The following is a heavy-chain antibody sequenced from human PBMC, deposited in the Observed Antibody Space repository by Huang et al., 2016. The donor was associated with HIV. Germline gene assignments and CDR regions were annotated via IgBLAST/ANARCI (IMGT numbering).Heavy chain of an antibody. V-gene: IGHV1-69*01. Sequence: QVQLVQSGAEVKKPGSSVKASGKASGDSFSSYAVTWVRQAQGKGREWMGGIIPRFGPGEYAQKFQGRITISADESTKTAYLEVSSLRAEDTATYYCVRGLGSTNRGFDIWGQGTLVTVSS. J-gene: IGHJ4*02. D-gene: IGHD7-27*01. CDR1: GDSFSSYA. CDR3: VRGLGSTNRGFDI. CDR2: IIPRFGPG.